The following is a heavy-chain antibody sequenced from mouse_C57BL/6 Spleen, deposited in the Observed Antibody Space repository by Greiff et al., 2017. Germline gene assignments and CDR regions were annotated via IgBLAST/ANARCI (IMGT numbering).Heavy chain of an antibody. CDR1: GYAFSSYW. Sequence: QVQLKESGAELVKPGASVKISCKASGYAFSSYWMNWVKQRPGKGLEWIGQIYPGDGDTNYNGKFKGKATLTADKSSSTAYMQLSSLTSEDSAVYFCARGEIYYGKGAWFAYWGQGTLVTVSA. CDR2: IYPGDGDT. J-gene: IGHJ3*01. D-gene: IGHD2-1*01. V-gene: IGHV1-80*01. CDR3: ARGEIYYGKGAWFAY.